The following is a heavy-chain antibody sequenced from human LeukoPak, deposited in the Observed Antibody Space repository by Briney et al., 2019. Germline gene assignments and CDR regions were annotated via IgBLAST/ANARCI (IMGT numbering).Heavy chain of an antibody. CDR3: ARTYLTYYDSSGFEY. CDR1: GGSISSYY. D-gene: IGHD3-22*01. CDR2: IYYSGST. Sequence: PSETLSLTCTVSGGSISSYYWSWIRQPPGKGLEWIGYIYYSGSTNYNPSLKSRVTISVDKSKNQFSLKLSSVAAADTAVYYCARTYLTYYDSSGFEYWGQGTLVTVSS. J-gene: IGHJ4*02. V-gene: IGHV4-59*01.